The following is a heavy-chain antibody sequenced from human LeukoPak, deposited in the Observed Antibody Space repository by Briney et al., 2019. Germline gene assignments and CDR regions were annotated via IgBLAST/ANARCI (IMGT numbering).Heavy chain of an antibody. D-gene: IGHD3-22*01. CDR3: ARADYYYDSRGYYYLDY. V-gene: IGHV3-21*01. CDR1: GFTFSSYN. J-gene: IGHJ4*02. CDR2: ISSSSSYI. Sequence: GGSLRLSCAASGFTFSSYNMNWVRQAPGKGLEWVSSISSSSSYIYYADSVKGRFTISRDNAKKSLYLQMNSLRAEDAAVYYCARADYYYDSRGYYYLDYWGQGTLVTVSS.